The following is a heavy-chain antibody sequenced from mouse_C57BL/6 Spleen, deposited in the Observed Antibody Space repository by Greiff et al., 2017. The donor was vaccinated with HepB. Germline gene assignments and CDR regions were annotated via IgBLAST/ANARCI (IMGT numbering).Heavy chain of an antibody. CDR2: INPNNGGT. V-gene: IGHV1-22*01. Sequence: VQLKQSGPELVKPGASVKMSCKASGYTFTDYNMHWVKQSHGKSLEWIGYINPNNGGTSYNQKFKGKATLTVNKSSSTAYMELRSLTSEDSAVYYCAREDYSNTYYFDYWGQGTTLTVSS. CDR3: AREDYSNTYYFDY. CDR1: GYTFTDYN. J-gene: IGHJ2*01. D-gene: IGHD2-5*01.